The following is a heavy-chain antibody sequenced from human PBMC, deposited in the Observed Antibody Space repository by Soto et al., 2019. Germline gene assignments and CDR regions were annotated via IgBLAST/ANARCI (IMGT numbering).Heavy chain of an antibody. CDR2: ISGSGGST. CDR1: GFTFSSYA. D-gene: IGHD6-6*01. CDR3: AKGTREYSSSYVDY. V-gene: IGHV3-23*01. Sequence: GGSLRLSCAASGFTFSSYAMSWVRQAPGKGLEWVSAISGSGGSTYYADSVKGRFTISRDNSKNTLYLQMNSLRAEDTAVYYCAKGTREYSSSYVDYWGQGTLVTVSS. J-gene: IGHJ4*02.